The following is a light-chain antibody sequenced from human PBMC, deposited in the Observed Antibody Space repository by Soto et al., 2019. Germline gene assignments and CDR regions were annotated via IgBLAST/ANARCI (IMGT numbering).Light chain of an antibody. CDR3: QQYNTYSPT. CDR1: QSISGW. CDR2: KAS. Sequence: DIHITHSPCTLSAFVGDRVTITCRASQSISGWLAWYQQKPGKAPHLLIYKASSLESGVPSRFSGSGSGTEFTLTISSLQPDDFATYYCQQYNTYSPTFGQGTKVDIK. J-gene: IGKJ1*01. V-gene: IGKV1-5*03.